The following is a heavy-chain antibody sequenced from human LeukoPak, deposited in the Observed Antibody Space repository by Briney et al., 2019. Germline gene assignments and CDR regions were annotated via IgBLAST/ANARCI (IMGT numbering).Heavy chain of an antibody. CDR1: GFTFGDYA. D-gene: IGHD3-3*01. CDR2: IRSKAYGGTT. Sequence: GGSLRLSCTASGFTFGDYAMSWFRQAPGKGLEWVGFIRSKAYGGTTEYAASVKGRFTISRDDSKSIAYLQKNSLKTEDTAVYYCTSSTIFGVVRDFDYWGQGTLVTVSS. V-gene: IGHV3-49*03. J-gene: IGHJ4*02. CDR3: TSSTIFGVVRDFDY.